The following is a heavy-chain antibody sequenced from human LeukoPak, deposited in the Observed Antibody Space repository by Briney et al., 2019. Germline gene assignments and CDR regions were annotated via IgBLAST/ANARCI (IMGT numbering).Heavy chain of an antibody. CDR2: ISSSNTM. D-gene: IGHD6-19*01. CDR1: GFTFSSYG. CDR3: ARYLNSGPADY. V-gene: IGHV3-48*04. Sequence: GGSLRLSCAASGFTFSSYGMNGVRQAPGKGLEWVSYISSSNTMYYSDSVKGRFTISRDNAKNSLYLQMNSLRAEDTAVYYCARYLNSGPADYWGQGSLVTVSS. J-gene: IGHJ4*02.